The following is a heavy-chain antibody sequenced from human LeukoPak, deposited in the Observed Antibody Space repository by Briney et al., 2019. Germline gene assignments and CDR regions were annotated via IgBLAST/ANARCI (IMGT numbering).Heavy chain of an antibody. V-gene: IGHV4-34*01. CDR3: ARIGYYGSGSYYNYYYYGMDV. CDR1: GGSFSGYY. J-gene: IGHJ6*04. CDR2: INHSGST. Sequence: PSETLSLTCAVYGGSFSGYYWSWIRQPPGKGLEWIGEINHSGSTNYNPSLKSRVTISVVTSKNQFSLKLSSVTAADTAVYYCARIGYYGSGSYYNYYYYGMDVWGKGTTVTVSS. D-gene: IGHD3-10*01.